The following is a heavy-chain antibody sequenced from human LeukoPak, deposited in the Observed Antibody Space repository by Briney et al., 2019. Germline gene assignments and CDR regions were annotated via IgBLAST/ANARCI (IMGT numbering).Heavy chain of an antibody. J-gene: IGHJ5*02. CDR2: IRYDGSDK. Sequence: GGSLRLXCAASGFNFTNYDMHWVRQAPGKGLEWVAFIRYDGSDKYYADSVKGRFTISRDNSKNTLYLQMSSLRTEDTAVYYCAKGDTSWGQGTLVTVSS. D-gene: IGHD2-21*02. CDR3: AKGDTS. CDR1: GFNFTNYD. V-gene: IGHV3-30*02.